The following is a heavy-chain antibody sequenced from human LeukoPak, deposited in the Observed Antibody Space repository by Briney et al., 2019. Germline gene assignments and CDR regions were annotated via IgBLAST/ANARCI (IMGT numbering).Heavy chain of an antibody. D-gene: IGHD2-21*01. CDR2: ISNGGGST. CDR1: GFTFSSYA. V-gene: IGHV3-23*01. Sequence: PGGSLRLSCAASGFTFSSYAMSWVRQAPGKGLEWVSTISNGGGSTYYADSVKGRFTISRDNSKNTLYLQMNSPRAEDTAVYYCAKDRTGEKSISGNYWGQGILVTVSS. CDR3: AKDRTGEKSISGNY. J-gene: IGHJ4*02.